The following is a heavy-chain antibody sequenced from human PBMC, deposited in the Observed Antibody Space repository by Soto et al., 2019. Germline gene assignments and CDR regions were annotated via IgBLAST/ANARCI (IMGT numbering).Heavy chain of an antibody. J-gene: IGHJ2*01. D-gene: IGHD2-15*01. Sequence: QVRLQQWGAGLLKPSETLSLTCAVYGASFTGYYWTWLRQPPGKGLEWIGEVSHSGTTKYNPSLKSRVTISLDTSKSQFSLGLTSVTAADTAVYYCARYGGTAIWYFDIWGRGTSVSVSS. CDR1: GASFTGYY. CDR2: VSHSGTT. V-gene: IGHV4-34*01. CDR3: ARYGGTAIWYFDI.